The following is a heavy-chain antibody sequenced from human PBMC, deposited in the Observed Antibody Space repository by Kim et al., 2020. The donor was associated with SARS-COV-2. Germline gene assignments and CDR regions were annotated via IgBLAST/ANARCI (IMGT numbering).Heavy chain of an antibody. CDR2: ISSSSSYI. J-gene: IGHJ6*02. D-gene: IGHD3-22*01. V-gene: IGHV3-21*01. Sequence: GGSLRLSCAASGFTFSSYSMNWVRQAPGKGLEWVSSISSSSSYIYYADSVKGRFTISRDNAKNSLYLQMNSLRAEDTAVYYCARGDDSSGYYRDYYYYGMDVWGQGTTVTVSS. CDR1: GFTFSSYS. CDR3: ARGDDSSGYYRDYYYYGMDV.